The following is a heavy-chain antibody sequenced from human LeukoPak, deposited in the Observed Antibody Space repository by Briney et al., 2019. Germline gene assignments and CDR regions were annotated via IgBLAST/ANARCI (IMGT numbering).Heavy chain of an antibody. CDR1: GFTFSDYY. J-gene: IGHJ4*02. V-gene: IGHV3-11*04. CDR2: ISSSGSTI. D-gene: IGHD3-10*01. CDR3: AEGRTWFGDYYFDY. Sequence: GGSLRLSCAASGFTFSDYYMSWIRQAPGEGLEWVSYISSSGSTIYYADSVKGRFTISRDNAKNSLYLQMNSLRAEDTAVYYCAEGRTWFGDYYFDYWGQGTLVTASS.